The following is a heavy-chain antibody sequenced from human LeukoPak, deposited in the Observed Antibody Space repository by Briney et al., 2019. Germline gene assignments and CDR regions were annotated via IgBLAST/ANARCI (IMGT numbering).Heavy chain of an antibody. CDR3: ARAPRVRGYSYGSHYDY. CDR1: GYTFTGYY. Sequence: ASVKVSCKASGYTFTGYYMHWVRQAPGQGLEWMGWINPNSGGTNYAQKFQGRVTMTRDTSISTAYMELRRLRSDDTAVYYCARAPRVRGYSYGSHYDYWGQGTLVTVSS. J-gene: IGHJ4*02. V-gene: IGHV1-2*02. CDR2: INPNSGGT. D-gene: IGHD5-18*01.